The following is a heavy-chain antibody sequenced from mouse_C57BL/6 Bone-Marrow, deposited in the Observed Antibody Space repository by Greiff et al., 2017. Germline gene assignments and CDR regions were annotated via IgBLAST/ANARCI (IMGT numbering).Heavy chain of an antibody. CDR1: GFTFSNYW. V-gene: IGHV6-3*01. Sequence: EVKLMESGGGLVQPGGSMKLSCVASGFTFSNYWMNWVRQSPEKGLEWAAQIRLKSDNYATHYAESVKGRFHIPRDDSQSSVYLQRNILRAEDTGIYYCTVLYYSSSLSPFDYWGQGTTLTVSS. CDR3: TVLYYSSSLSPFDY. CDR2: IRLKSDNYAT. J-gene: IGHJ2*01. D-gene: IGHD1-1*01.